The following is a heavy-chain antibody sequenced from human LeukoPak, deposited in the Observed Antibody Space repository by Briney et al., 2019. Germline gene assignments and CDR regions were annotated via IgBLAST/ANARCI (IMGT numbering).Heavy chain of an antibody. V-gene: IGHV3-23*01. CDR3: AKDEQWLVPFDY. J-gene: IGHJ4*02. D-gene: IGHD6-19*01. Sequence: GRSLRLSCAASGFTFSSYAMSWVRLAPGKGLEWVSAISGSGGSTYYADSVKGRFTISRDNSKNTLYLQMNSLRAEDTAVYYCAKDEQWLVPFDYWGQGTLVTVSS. CDR1: GFTFSSYA. CDR2: ISGSGGST.